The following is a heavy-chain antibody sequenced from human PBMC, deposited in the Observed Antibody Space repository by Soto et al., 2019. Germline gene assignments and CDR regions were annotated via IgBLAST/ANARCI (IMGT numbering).Heavy chain of an antibody. V-gene: IGHV3-30*18. J-gene: IGHJ3*02. CDR2: ISSDGSKQ. CDR3: AKGHAPAIHSTFHI. D-gene: IGHD3-3*01. Sequence: QVPLVESGGGVVQPGGSLRLSCEVSGFTLSDYGMHWVRQAPGKGLDWVGAISSDGSKQSYGDSVRGRFTFSRDNSKNMLYLQMNSLRGDDTAVYYCAKGHAPAIHSTFHIWGQGTMVTVSS. CDR1: GFTLSDYG.